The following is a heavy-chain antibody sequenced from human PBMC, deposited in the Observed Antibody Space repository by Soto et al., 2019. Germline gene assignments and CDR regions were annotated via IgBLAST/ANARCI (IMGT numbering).Heavy chain of an antibody. V-gene: IGHV3-23*01. CDR1: GFTFTSYA. CDR3: AKDRGRLVRGVILDF. D-gene: IGHD3-10*01. CDR2: VSADATTT. J-gene: IGHJ4*02. Sequence: VGSLRLSFAASGFTFTSYAMTWVRQAPGRGLEWVSTVSADATTTYYADSVKGRFTISRDNSKNTVSLEMKSLTVEDTALYYCAKDRGRLVRGVILDFWGQGALVTVSS.